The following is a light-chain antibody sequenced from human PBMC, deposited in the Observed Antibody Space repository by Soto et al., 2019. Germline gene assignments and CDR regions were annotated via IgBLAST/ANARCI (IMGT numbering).Light chain of an antibody. CDR3: GTWDSSLSAVV. CDR1: SSNIGNNY. J-gene: IGLJ3*02. Sequence: QSVLTQPPSVSAAPGQKVTVPCSGSSSNIGNNYVSWYQQLPGTAPQLLIYDNDKRQPDIPDRFSGSKSGTSATLGITGLQTGDEADYYCGTWDSSLSAVVFGGGTQLTVL. CDR2: DND. V-gene: IGLV1-51*01.